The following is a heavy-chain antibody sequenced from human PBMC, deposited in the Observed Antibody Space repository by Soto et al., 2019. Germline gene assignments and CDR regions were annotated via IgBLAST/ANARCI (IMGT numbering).Heavy chain of an antibody. J-gene: IGHJ6*02. Sequence: PVGSLRLSCAASGFTFSSYAMSWVRQAPGKGLEWVSAISGSGGSTYYADSVKGRFTISRDNSKNTLYLQMNSLRAEDTAVYYCAKVGRGRGYCSGGSCYSDYYYGMDVWGQGTTVTVSS. D-gene: IGHD2-15*01. CDR3: AKVGRGRGYCSGGSCYSDYYYGMDV. CDR1: GFTFSSYA. CDR2: ISGSGGST. V-gene: IGHV3-23*01.